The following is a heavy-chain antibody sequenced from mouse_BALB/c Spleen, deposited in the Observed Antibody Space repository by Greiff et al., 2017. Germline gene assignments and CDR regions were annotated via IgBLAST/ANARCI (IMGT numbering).Heavy chain of an antibody. D-gene: IGHD2-10*01. CDR2: ISNGGGST. CDR1: GFTFSSYT. J-gene: IGHJ3*01. CDR3: ARQAYYGNPFAY. V-gene: IGHV5-12-2*01. Sequence: EVNLVESGGGLVQPGGSLKLSCAASGFTFSSYTMSWVRQTPEKRLEWVAYISNGGGSTYYPDTVKGRFTISRDNAKNTLYLQMSSLKSEDTAMYYCARQAYYGNPFAYWGQGTLVTVSA.